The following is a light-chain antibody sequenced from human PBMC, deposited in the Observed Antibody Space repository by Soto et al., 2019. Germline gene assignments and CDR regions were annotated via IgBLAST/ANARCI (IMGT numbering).Light chain of an antibody. V-gene: IGKV1-5*03. J-gene: IGKJ2*01. Sequence: DIQMTQSPSTLSASVGDRVTITCRASQSISSWLAWYQQKPGKAPKLLIYKASTLESGVPSRFSGSGSGTEVTHTISSLQPDDFATYYCHQYNSDPYTFGQGTNLEIK. CDR2: KAS. CDR1: QSISSW. CDR3: HQYNSDPYT.